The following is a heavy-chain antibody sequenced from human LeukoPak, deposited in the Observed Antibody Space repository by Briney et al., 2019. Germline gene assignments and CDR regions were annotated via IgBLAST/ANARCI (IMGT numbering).Heavy chain of an antibody. CDR2: VSLDGGTQ. V-gene: IGHV3-30*02. CDR1: GFAFNTYG. Sequence: PGGSLRLSCATFGFAFNTYGMHWVRQAPGKGLEWVAFVSLDGGTQNYADSVKGRFTISRDNSKNTVSLEMNSLRAEDTAIYYCAKGVNSYCRGDCSDYWGQGTLVTVSS. J-gene: IGHJ4*02. D-gene: IGHD2-21*01. CDR3: AKGVNSYCRGDCSDY.